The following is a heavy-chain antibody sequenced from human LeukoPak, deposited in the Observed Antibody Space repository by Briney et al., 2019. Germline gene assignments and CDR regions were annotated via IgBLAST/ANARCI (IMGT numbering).Heavy chain of an antibody. V-gene: IGHV3-30*14. CDR1: GFTLSSYY. D-gene: IGHD4-17*01. Sequence: GGSLRLSCAGSGFTLSSYYMHWVRQAPDKGLEWVAVMSYDETTANYAGSVQGQFTVSRDNSKNTLFLQINSLRAAELAMYFCTRGGGANFYGDYFDYWSQGTLVTVS. CDR3: TRGGGANFYGDYFDY. CDR2: MSYDETTA. J-gene: IGHJ4*02.